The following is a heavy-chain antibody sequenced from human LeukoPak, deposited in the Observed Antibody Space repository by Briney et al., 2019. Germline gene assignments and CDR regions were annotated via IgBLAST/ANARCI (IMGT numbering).Heavy chain of an antibody. V-gene: IGHV3-73*01. CDR2: IRSKTNSYAT. CDR1: GFTFSGSA. CDR3: TRLHLG. J-gene: IGHJ4*02. D-gene: IGHD1-26*01. Sequence: GGSLRLSCAASGFTFSGSAMYWVRQASGKGLEWVGHIRSKTNSYATIYAASVKGRFTISRDDSKNTAYLQMNSLKTEDTAVYYCTRLHLGWGQGTLVTVSS.